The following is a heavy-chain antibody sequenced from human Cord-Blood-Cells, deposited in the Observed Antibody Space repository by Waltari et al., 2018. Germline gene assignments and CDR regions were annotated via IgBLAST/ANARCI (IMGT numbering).Heavy chain of an antibody. CDR3: AKGVAATEGVDY. CDR2: SSWNSGSI. J-gene: IGHJ4*02. D-gene: IGHD2-15*01. V-gene: IGHV3-9*01. CDR1: GFTFDDYA. Sequence: EVQLVESGGGLVQPGRSLRLSCAASGFTFDDYAMHWVRQAPGKGLEWVSGSSWNSGSIGYAESVKGRFTISRDNAKNSLYLQMNSLRAEDTALYYCAKGVAATEGVDYWGQGTLVTVSS.